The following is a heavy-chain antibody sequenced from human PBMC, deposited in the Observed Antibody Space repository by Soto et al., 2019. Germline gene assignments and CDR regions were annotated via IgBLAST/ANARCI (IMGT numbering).Heavy chain of an antibody. J-gene: IGHJ4*02. D-gene: IGHD1-20*01. CDR3: ASDGIGVTAFRGFCDY. CDR1: GSIFSGYG. CDR2: IWYDGSNK. Sequence: QEQLVESGGGVVQPGRSLRLSCAASGSIFSGYGMHWIRQAPGKGLEWVAVIWYDGSNKYYADSVKGRFTISRDNSKNMLYLQMDSLRAEDTAVYYCASDGIGVTAFRGFCDYWGQGTLVTISS. V-gene: IGHV3-33*01.